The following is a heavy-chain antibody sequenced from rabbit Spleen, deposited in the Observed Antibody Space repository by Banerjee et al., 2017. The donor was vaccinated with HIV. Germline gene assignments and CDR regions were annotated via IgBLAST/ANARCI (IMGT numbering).Heavy chain of an antibody. CDR2: ISAATGKP. V-gene: IGHV1S45*01. CDR1: GFTVSSSYW. J-gene: IGHJ6*01. CDR3: ARDLVAVIGWNFSL. Sequence: EESGGDLVKPGGTLTLTCTASGFTVSSSYWICWVRQAPGKGLEWIACISAATGKPVYATWAKGRFTISRTSSTTVTLRMTSLTAADTATYFCARDLVAVIGWNFSLWGPGTLVTVS. D-gene: IGHD1-1*01.